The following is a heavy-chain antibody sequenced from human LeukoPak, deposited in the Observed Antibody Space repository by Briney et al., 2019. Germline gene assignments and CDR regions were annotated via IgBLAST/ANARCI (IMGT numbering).Heavy chain of an antibody. D-gene: IGHD3-22*01. CDR2: INHSGST. CDR1: GGSISSYY. V-gene: IGHV4-34*01. Sequence: SETLSLTCTVSGGSISSYYWSWIRQPPGKGLEWIGEINHSGSTNYNPSLKSRVTISVDTSKNQFSLKLSSVTAADTAVYYCARGRDATMIVVVITGGAFDIWGQGTMVTVSS. CDR3: ARGRDATMIVVVITGGAFDI. J-gene: IGHJ3*02.